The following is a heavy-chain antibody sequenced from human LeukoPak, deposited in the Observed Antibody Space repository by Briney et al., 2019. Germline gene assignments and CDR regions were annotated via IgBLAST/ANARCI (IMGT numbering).Heavy chain of an antibody. CDR2: ITSNGDST. V-gene: IGHV3-64*01. Sequence: GGSLRLSCAASGFTFSTYSMHWVRQAPGKGLEHVSAITSNGDSTYYAKSVEGRFTISRDNSKNTLYLQMGSLRAEDMAVYYCARDRTGSYFSTFDNWGQGTLVTVSS. J-gene: IGHJ4*02. D-gene: IGHD1-26*01. CDR3: ARDRTGSYFSTFDN. CDR1: GFTFSTYS.